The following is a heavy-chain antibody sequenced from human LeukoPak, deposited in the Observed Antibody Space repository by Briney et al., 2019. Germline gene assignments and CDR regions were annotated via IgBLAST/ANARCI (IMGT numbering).Heavy chain of an antibody. Sequence: SETLSLTCAVSGYSISSGYYWAWIRQPPGKGLEWIGYIYYSGSTNYNPSLKSRVTISVDTSKNQFSPKLSSVTAADTAVYYCARDRSEFDYWGQGTLVTVSS. J-gene: IGHJ4*02. CDR3: ARDRSEFDY. V-gene: IGHV4-61*01. CDR1: GYSISSGYY. CDR2: IYYSGST.